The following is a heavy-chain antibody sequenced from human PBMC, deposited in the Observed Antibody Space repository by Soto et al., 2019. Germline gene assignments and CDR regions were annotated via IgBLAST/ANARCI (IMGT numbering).Heavy chain of an antibody. CDR3: TTDIYGANQYYYYGMDV. CDR2: IKSKTDGGTT. CDR1: GFTFSNAW. J-gene: IGHJ6*02. V-gene: IGHV3-15*01. D-gene: IGHD4-17*01. Sequence: GGSLRLSCAASGFTFSNAWMSWVRQAPGKGLEWVGRIKSKTDGGTTDYAAPVKGRFTISRDDSKNTLYLQMNSLKTEDTAVYYCTTDIYGANQYYYYGMDVWGQGTPVT.